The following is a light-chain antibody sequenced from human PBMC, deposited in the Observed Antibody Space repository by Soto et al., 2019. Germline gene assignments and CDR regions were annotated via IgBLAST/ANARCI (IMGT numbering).Light chain of an antibody. CDR3: QQYNSHS. CDR2: DAS. V-gene: IGKV1-5*01. CDR1: QNIFTL. J-gene: IGKJ4*01. Sequence: DIQMTESPSTLSASVGDTVTITCRASQNIFTLLAWYQHKPGKAPKLLMYDASILESGVPSRFSGSGSGTEFTLTISSLQSDDFATYYCQQYNSHSFGGGTKVDIK.